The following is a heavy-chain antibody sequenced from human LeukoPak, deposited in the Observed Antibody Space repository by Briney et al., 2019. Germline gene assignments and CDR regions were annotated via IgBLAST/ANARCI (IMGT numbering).Heavy chain of an antibody. CDR1: GFTFSSYA. CDR2: ISYDGSNK. J-gene: IGHJ4*02. Sequence: PGRSLRLSCAASGFTFSSYAMHWVRQAPGKGLEWVAVISYDGSNKYYADSVKGRFTISRDNSKNTLYLQMNSLRAEDTAVYYCARSCGWYRSLWDWGQGTLVTVSS. V-gene: IGHV3-30-3*01. D-gene: IGHD6-19*01. CDR3: ARSCGWYRSLWD.